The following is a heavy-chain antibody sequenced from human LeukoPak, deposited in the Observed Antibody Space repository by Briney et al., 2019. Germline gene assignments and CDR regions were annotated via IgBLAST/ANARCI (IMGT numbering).Heavy chain of an antibody. V-gene: IGHV3-64D*06. CDR1: GFTFSSYA. Sequence: GRSLRLSCSASGFTFSSYAMHWVRQAPGKGLEYDSAISSNGGSTYYADSVKGRFTISRDNSKNTLYLQMSSLRAEDTAVYYCVKDRRSGSYSRLFDYWGQGTLVTVSS. CDR3: VKDRRSGSYSRLFDY. J-gene: IGHJ4*02. D-gene: IGHD1-26*01. CDR2: ISSNGGST.